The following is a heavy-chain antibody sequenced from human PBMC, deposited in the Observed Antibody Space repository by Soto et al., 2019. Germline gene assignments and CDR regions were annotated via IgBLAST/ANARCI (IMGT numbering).Heavy chain of an antibody. CDR3: GRIAYGSVWYIDN. CDR2: ITDDGTTT. Sequence: EVQLVESGGGLVQPGGSLTLSCAASGFTFSRYWMHWVRQVPGKGLVWVSRITDDGTTTSHADSVKGRFTISRDNAANTLYLQMNNLRAEDTAVYYCGRIAYGSVWYIDNWGQGTLVTVSS. V-gene: IGHV3-74*01. CDR1: GFTFSRYW. J-gene: IGHJ4*02. D-gene: IGHD6-19*01.